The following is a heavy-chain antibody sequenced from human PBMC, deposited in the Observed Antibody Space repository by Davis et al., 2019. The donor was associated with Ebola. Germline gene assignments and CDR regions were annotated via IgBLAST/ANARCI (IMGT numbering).Heavy chain of an antibody. D-gene: IGHD5-18*01. V-gene: IGHV3-66*01. CDR1: GFTVSSNY. J-gene: IGHJ6*02. CDR2: IYSGGST. Sequence: GGSLRLSCAASGFTVSSNYMSWVRQAPGKGLEWVSVIYSGGSTYYADSVKGRFTISRDNSKNTLYLQMNSLRAEDTAVYYCARDRSYGYYYYGMDVWGQGTTVTVSS. CDR3: ARDRSYGYYYYGMDV.